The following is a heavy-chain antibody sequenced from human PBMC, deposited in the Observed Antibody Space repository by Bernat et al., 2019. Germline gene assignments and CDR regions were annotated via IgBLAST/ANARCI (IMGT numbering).Heavy chain of an antibody. V-gene: IGHV3-21*01. CDR3: ARAFVNPDSSGYYYYYYGMDV. J-gene: IGHJ6*02. D-gene: IGHD3-22*01. CDR1: GFTFSSYS. CDR2: ISSSSSYI. Sequence: EVQLVESGGGLVKPGGSLRLSCAASGFTFSSYSMNWVRQAPGKGLEWVSSISSSSSYIYYADSVKGRFTISRDNAKNSLYLQMNSLRAEDTAVYYCARAFVNPDSSGYYYYYYGMDVWGQGTTVTVSS.